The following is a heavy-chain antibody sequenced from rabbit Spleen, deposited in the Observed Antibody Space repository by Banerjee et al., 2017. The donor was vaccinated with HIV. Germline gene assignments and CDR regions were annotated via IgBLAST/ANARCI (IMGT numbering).Heavy chain of an antibody. V-gene: IGHV1S7*01. CDR1: GFDFSKYY. CDR2: IEPVFGVT. Sequence: QLKESGGGLVQPGGSLKLSCKVSGFDFSKYYMSWVRQTPGKGLEWIGYIEPVFGVTYYASWVNGRFPISSHNAQKTLYLDLNSLTAADTATYFCARGYADGSGLPTYYFGLWGQGTLVTVS. D-gene: IGHD8-1*01. J-gene: IGHJ4*01. CDR3: ARGYADGSGLPTYYFGL.